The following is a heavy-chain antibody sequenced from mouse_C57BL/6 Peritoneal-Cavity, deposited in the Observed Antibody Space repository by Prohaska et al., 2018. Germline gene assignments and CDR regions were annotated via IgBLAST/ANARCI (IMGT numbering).Heavy chain of an antibody. CDR3: ARDYDFDY. V-gene: IGHV1-61*01. CDR2: SYPSDSET. Sequence: RPGSSVKLSCKASVSTFTSYWMDWVKQRPGQGLEWIGNSYPSDSETHYNQKFKDKATLTVDKSSSTAYVQLSSLTSEDSAVYYCARDYDFDYWGQGTTLTVSS. J-gene: IGHJ2*01. D-gene: IGHD1-1*01. CDR1: VSTFTSYW.